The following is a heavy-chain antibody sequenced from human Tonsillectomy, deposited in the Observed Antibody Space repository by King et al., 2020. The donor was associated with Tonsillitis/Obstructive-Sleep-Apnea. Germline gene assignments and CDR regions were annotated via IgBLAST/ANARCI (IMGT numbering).Heavy chain of an antibody. CDR2: SRPNNGDT. V-gene: IGHV1-18*01. Sequence: VQLVESGAEVKKPGDSVKVSCKASGYTFTSYDITWVRQAPGQGLEWMGWSRPNNGDTNYAQKLQGRVTMTSDTSTSTAYMELRSLRSDDTAVYYCLREYDNSRCYYHGYFQHWGQGTRVTVSS. CDR1: GYTFTSYD. J-gene: IGHJ1*01. D-gene: IGHD3-22*01. CDR3: LREYDNSRCYYHGYFQH.